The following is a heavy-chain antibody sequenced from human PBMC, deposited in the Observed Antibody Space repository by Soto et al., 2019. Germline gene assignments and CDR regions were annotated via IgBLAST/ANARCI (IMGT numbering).Heavy chain of an antibody. CDR2: ITGAAAAT. D-gene: IGHD4-17*01. CDR1: GLTFSTYA. J-gene: IGHJ3*02. Sequence: GGSLRLSCAASGLTFSTYAMSWVRQAPGRGLEWVSLITGAAAATYYTDSVKGRFTISRDNINNTLYLQVNSLRAEDTAVYYCAKVHGDKHDAFDIWGQGTLVTVSS. V-gene: IGHV3-23*01. CDR3: AKVHGDKHDAFDI.